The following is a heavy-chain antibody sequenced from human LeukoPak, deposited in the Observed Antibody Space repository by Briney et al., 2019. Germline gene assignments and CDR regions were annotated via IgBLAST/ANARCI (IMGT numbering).Heavy chain of an antibody. CDR1: GGSISSSTYY. D-gene: IGHD1-26*01. Sequence: PSETLSLTCSVSGGSISSSTYYWGWIRQPPGKGLEWIGSVYYSGNTYYNPSLKSRVAISVDWSRNQFSLKLSSVTAADTAVYYCVRARYTGSYFDYWGQGTLVTVSS. CDR2: VYYSGNT. CDR3: VRARYTGSYFDY. J-gene: IGHJ4*02. V-gene: IGHV4-39*07.